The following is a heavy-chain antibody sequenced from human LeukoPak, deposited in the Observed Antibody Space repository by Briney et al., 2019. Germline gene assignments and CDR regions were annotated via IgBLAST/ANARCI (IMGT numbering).Heavy chain of an antibody. Sequence: GESLQISCKGSGYSFTSYWIVWVRQMPGKGLEWMGIIYPGDSDTRYSPSFQGQVTISADKSISTAYLQWSSLKASDTAMYYCARRPVGGNSDYYFDYWGQGTLVTVSS. J-gene: IGHJ4*02. CDR3: ARRPVGGNSDYYFDY. D-gene: IGHD4-23*01. CDR2: IYPGDSDT. V-gene: IGHV5-51*01. CDR1: GYSFTSYW.